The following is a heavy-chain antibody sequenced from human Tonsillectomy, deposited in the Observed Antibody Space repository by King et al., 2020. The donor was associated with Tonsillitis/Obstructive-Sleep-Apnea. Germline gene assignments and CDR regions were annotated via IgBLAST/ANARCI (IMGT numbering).Heavy chain of an antibody. D-gene: IGHD6-19*01. CDR2: IYYSGST. J-gene: IGHJ3*02. V-gene: IGHV4-59*01. CDR1: GGSISSYY. CDR3: ARAVAGLKNAFDI. Sequence: VQLQESGPGLVKPSETLSLTCTVSGGSISSYYWSWIRQPPGKGLEWIGYIYYSGSTNYNPSLKSRVTISVDTSKNQFSLKLSAVTAADTAVYYFARAVAGLKNAFDIWGQGTIVTVSS.